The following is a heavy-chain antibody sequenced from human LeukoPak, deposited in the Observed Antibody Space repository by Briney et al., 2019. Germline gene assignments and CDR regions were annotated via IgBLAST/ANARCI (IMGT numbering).Heavy chain of an antibody. V-gene: IGHV3-21*04. CDR2: ISSSSSYI. CDR3: ARGVRPLEDYYDSSGYYYGWFDP. J-gene: IGHJ5*02. CDR1: GFTFSTYS. Sequence: GGSLRLSCAASGFTFSTYSMNWVRQAPGKGLEWVSSISSSSSYIYYADSVKGRFTISRDNAKNSLYLQMNSLRAEDTAVYYCARGVRPLEDYYDSSGYYYGWFDPWGQGTLVTVSS. D-gene: IGHD3-22*01.